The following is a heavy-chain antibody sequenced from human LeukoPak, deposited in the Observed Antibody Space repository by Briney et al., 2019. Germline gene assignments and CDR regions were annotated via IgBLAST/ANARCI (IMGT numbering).Heavy chain of an antibody. V-gene: IGHV3-23*01. J-gene: IGHJ3*02. D-gene: IGHD3-10*01. CDR2: ISGSGGST. CDR1: GFTFSSYA. Sequence: PGGSLRLSCAASGFTFSSYAMSWVRQAPGKGLEWVSAISGSGGSTYYADSVKGRFTISRDNSKNTLYLQMNSLRAEDTAVYYCAKREVVTMVRGAMQDAFDIWGQGTMVTVSS. CDR3: AKREVVTMVRGAMQDAFDI.